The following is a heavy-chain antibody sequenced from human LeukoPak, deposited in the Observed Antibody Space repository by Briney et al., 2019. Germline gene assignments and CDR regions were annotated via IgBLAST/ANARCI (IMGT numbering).Heavy chain of an antibody. CDR1: AGSISSYY. D-gene: IGHD1-1*01. CDR3: ARTTTTGYYYYMDV. CDR2: IYYSGST. Sequence: SETLSLTCTVSAGSISSYYWSWLRQPPGKGLEWIGYIYYSGSTNYNPSLKSRVTISVDTSKNQFSLKLSSVTAADTAVYYCARTTTTGYYYYMDVWGKGTTVTVSS. J-gene: IGHJ6*03. V-gene: IGHV4-59*01.